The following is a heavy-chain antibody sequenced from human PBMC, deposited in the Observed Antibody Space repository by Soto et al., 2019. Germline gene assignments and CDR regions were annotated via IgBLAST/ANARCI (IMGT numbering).Heavy chain of an antibody. CDR2: ISYDGSNK. J-gene: IGHJ6*02. CDR3: ARGPVFYDFWSGDYYYGMDV. D-gene: IGHD3-3*01. V-gene: IGHV3-30-3*01. CDR1: GFTFSSSA. Sequence: GGSLRLSCAASGFTFSSSAMHWGRQAPGKGLEWVAVISYDGSNKYYADSVKGRFTISRDNSKNTLYLQMNSLRAEDTAVYYCARGPVFYDFWSGDYYYGMDVWGQGTTVTVSS.